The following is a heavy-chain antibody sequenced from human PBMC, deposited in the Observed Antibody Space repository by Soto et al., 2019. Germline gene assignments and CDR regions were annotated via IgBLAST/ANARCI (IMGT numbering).Heavy chain of an antibody. CDR3: AKDLGFTVTTPSFGQSSGMDV. CDR1: GFTVISNY. Sequence: CGSQRLSWAASGFTVISNYMSCVRQTPGKGLERGSGISWNSGSIGYADSVKGRFTISRDNAKNSLYLQMNSLRAEDTALYYCAKDLGFTVTTPSFGQSSGMDVWGQGTTVTVSS. J-gene: IGHJ6*02. D-gene: IGHD4-4*01. CDR2: ISWNSGSI. V-gene: IGHV3-9*01.